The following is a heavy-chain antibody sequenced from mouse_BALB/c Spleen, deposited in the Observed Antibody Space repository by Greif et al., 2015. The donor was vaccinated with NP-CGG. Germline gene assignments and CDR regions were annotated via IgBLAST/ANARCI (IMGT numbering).Heavy chain of an antibody. D-gene: IGHD2-12*01. Sequence: VHVKQSGAELVRPGALVKLSCKASGFNIKDYYMHWVKQRPEQGLEWIGWIDPENGNTIYDPKFQGKASITADTSSNTAYLQLSSLTSEDTAVYYCARCDDGYAMDYWGQGTSVTVSS. V-gene: IGHV14-1*02. CDR2: IDPENGNT. CDR3: ARCDDGYAMDY. J-gene: IGHJ4*01. CDR1: GFNIKDYY.